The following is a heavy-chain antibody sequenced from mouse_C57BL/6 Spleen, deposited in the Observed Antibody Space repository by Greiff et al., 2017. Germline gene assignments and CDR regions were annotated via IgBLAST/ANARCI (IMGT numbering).Heavy chain of an antibody. D-gene: IGHD2-12*01. V-gene: IGHV1-64*01. CDR1: GYTFTSYW. Sequence: QVQLKQPGAELVKPGASVKLSCKASGYTFTSYWMHWVKQRPGQGLEWIGMIHPNSGSTNYNEKFKSKATLTVDKSSSTAYMQLSSLTSEDSAVYYCARGRPRRYAMDYWGQGTSVTVSS. CDR3: ARGRPRRYAMDY. J-gene: IGHJ4*01. CDR2: IHPNSGST.